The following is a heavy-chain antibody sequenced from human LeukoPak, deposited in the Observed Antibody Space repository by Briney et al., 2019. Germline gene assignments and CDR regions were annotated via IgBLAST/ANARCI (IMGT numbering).Heavy chain of an antibody. CDR3: AREHLEKQLGLPLDY. V-gene: IGHV3-66*01. D-gene: IGHD6-13*01. CDR1: GFTVSSNY. CDR2: IYSGGTT. Sequence: GGSLRLSCAASGFTVSSNYMSWVRQAPGKGLEWVSVIYSGGTTYYADSVKGRFTISRDNSKNTLYLQMNSLRAEDTAVYYCAREHLEKQLGLPLDYWGQGTLVTVSS. J-gene: IGHJ4*02.